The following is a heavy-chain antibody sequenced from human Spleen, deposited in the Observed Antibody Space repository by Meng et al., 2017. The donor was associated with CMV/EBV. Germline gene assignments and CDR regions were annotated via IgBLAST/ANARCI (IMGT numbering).Heavy chain of an antibody. V-gene: IGHV1-2*02. D-gene: IGHD1-26*01. Sequence: SGYTFTGYYMHWVRQAPGQGLEWMGWINPNSGGSSYAQKFQGRVTMTRDTSIGTAYMELSRLISDDTAVYYCARDPSGTYSGWFDPWGQGTLVTVSS. CDR3: ARDPSGTYSGWFDP. J-gene: IGHJ5*02. CDR2: INPNSGGS. CDR1: GYTFTGYY.